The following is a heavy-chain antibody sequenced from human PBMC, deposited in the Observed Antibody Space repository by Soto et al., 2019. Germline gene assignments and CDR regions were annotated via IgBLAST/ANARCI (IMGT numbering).Heavy chain of an antibody. J-gene: IGHJ6*02. V-gene: IGHV3-23*01. D-gene: IGHD6-19*01. Sequence: PGGSLRLSCAASGFSFSNSWMTWVRQAPGKGLEWVSAISGSGGSTYHADSVKGRFTISRDNSENTLYLQMNSLRAEDTAVYYCAKEIGYSSKYYGMDVWGQGTTVTVSS. CDR3: AKEIGYSSKYYGMDV. CDR1: GFSFSNSW. CDR2: ISGSGGST.